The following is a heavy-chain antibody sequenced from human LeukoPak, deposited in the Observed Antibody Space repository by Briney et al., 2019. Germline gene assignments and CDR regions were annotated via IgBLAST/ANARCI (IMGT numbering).Heavy chain of an antibody. J-gene: IGHJ6*02. CDR2: ISGDGGST. V-gene: IGHV3-43*02. Sequence: PGGSLRLSCAASGFTFDDYAMHWVRQAPGKGLEWVSLISGDGGSTYYADSVKGRFTISRDNSKNTLYLQMNSLRAEDTAVYYCSGAKDILTAYYYYYYYGMDVWGQGTTVTVSS. CDR1: GFTFDDYA. CDR3: SGAKDILTAYYYYYYYGMDV. D-gene: IGHD3-9*01.